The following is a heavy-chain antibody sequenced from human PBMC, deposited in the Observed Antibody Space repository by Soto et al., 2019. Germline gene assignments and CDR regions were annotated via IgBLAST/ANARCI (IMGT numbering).Heavy chain of an antibody. CDR2: ISGSGGST. CDR3: AKETPYSGYDLPKNDY. D-gene: IGHD5-12*01. V-gene: IGHV3-23*01. CDR1: GFTFSSYA. Sequence: EVQLLESGGGLVQPGGSLRLSCAASGFTFSSYAMSWVRQAPGKGLEWVSAISGSGGSTYYADSVKGRFTISRDNSKNTLYLQMNSLRAEDTGVYYCAKETPYSGYDLPKNDYWGQGTLVTVSS. J-gene: IGHJ4*02.